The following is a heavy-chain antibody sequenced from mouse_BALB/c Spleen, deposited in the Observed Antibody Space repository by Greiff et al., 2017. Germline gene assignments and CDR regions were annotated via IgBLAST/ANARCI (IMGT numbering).Heavy chain of an antibody. J-gene: IGHJ3*01. D-gene: IGHD2-4*01. CDR3: ARATMITTGLAY. V-gene: IGHV2-9*02. CDR1: GFSLTSYG. CDR2: IWAGGST. Sequence: VQGVESGPGLVAPSQSLSITCTVSGFSLTSYGVHWVRQPPGKGLEWLGVIWAGGSTNYNSALMSRLSISKDNSKSQVFLKMNSLQTDDTAMYYCARATMITTGLAYWGQGTLVTVSA.